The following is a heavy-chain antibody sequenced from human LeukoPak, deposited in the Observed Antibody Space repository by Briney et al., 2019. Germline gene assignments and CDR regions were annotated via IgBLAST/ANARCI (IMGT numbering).Heavy chain of an antibody. D-gene: IGHD3-3*01. Sequence: ASVKVSCKASGGTFSSYAISWVRQAPGQGLEWMGWINPNSGGTNYAQKFQGRVTMTEDTSTDTAYMELSSLRSEDTAVYYCATGHVLRFLEWLFHFDYWGQGTLVTVSS. CDR3: ATGHVLRFLEWLFHFDY. V-gene: IGHV1-8*02. CDR1: GGTFSSYA. J-gene: IGHJ4*02. CDR2: INPNSGGT.